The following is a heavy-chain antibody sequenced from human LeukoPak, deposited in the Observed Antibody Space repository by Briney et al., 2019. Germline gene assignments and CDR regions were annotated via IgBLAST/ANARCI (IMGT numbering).Heavy chain of an antibody. Sequence: PGGSLRLSCAASGFTFSSSAMSWVRQAPGKGLEWVGRIKSKTYGGTTDYAAPVKGRFTISRDDSKKTLYLQMSSLKTEDTAVYYCTTEGYGDAFDIWGQGTMVTVSS. CDR3: TTEGYGDAFDI. CDR1: GFTFSSSA. J-gene: IGHJ3*02. D-gene: IGHD5-18*01. CDR2: IKSKTYGGTT. V-gene: IGHV3-15*01.